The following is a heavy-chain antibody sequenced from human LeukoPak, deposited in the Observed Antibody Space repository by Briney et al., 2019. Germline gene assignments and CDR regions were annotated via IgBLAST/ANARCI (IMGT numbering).Heavy chain of an antibody. Sequence: SETLSLTCTVSGDSITSGSYYWSWIRQPPGKGLEWIGYIFHTGSGSTSHNPSLKSRVTISVDTSKNQFSLKLSSVTAADTAVYYCARGTASQERWDLPDCFDFWGQGTLVTVSS. V-gene: IGHV4-61*01. CDR3: ARGTASQERWDLPDCFDF. J-gene: IGHJ4*02. D-gene: IGHD1-26*01. CDR2: IFHTGSGST. CDR1: GDSITSGSYY.